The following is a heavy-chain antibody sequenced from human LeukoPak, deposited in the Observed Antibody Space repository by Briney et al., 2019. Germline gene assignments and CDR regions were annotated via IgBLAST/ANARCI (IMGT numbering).Heavy chain of an antibody. Sequence: GESLKISCKGSGYSFTSYWIGWVRQMPGKGLEWMGIIYPGDSDTRYSPSFQGQVTISADKSISTAYLQWSSLKASDTAMYYCARGSMVRGVILTPFDIWGQGTMVTVSS. D-gene: IGHD3-10*01. J-gene: IGHJ3*02. CDR1: GYSFTSYW. CDR2: IYPGDSDT. V-gene: IGHV5-51*01. CDR3: ARGSMVRGVILTPFDI.